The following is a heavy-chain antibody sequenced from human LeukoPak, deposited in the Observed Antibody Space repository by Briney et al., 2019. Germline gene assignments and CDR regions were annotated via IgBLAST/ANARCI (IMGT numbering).Heavy chain of an antibody. CDR2: IYPGDSDT. J-gene: IGHJ4*02. Sequence: GESLKISCKGSGYSFSSYWIGWVRQLPGKGLEWMGIIYPGDSDTRYSPSFQGQVTISAHKSISTAYLQWSSLKASDTAMYYCARHGKGSYYGSGSYPNYWGQRTLVTVSS. CDR3: ARHGKGSYYGSGSYPNY. D-gene: IGHD3-10*01. V-gene: IGHV5-51*01. CDR1: GYSFSSYW.